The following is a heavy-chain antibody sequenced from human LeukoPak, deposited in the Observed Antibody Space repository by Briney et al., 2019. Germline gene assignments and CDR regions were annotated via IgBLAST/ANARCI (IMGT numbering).Heavy chain of an antibody. J-gene: IGHJ4*02. Sequence: GGSLRLSCAASGFTFSSYSMNWVRQAPGKGLEWVSSISSSSSYIYYADSVKGRFTITRDNAKNSLYLQMNSLRAEDTAVYYCATLAATVTTDFDYWGQGTLVTVSS. D-gene: IGHD4-17*01. V-gene: IGHV3-21*01. CDR1: GFTFSSYS. CDR2: ISSSSSYI. CDR3: ATLAATVTTDFDY.